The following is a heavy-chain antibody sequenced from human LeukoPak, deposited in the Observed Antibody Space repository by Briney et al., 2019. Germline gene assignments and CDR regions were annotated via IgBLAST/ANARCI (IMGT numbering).Heavy chain of an antibody. CDR3: ARRGRYSYGSYFDY. D-gene: IGHD5-18*01. CDR2: IYPGDSDT. CDR1: GYSFTSYW. V-gene: IGHV5-51*01. Sequence: GESLKISCKGSGYSFTSYWIGWGRQMRGKGLEWMGIIYPGDSDTAYSPAFQRQVTVSADKSITTAYLQWSSLKASDTAMYYCARRGRYSYGSYFDYWGQGTLVTVSS. J-gene: IGHJ4*02.